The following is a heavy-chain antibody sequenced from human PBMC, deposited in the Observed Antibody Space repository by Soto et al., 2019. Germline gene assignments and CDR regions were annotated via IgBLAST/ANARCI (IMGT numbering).Heavy chain of an antibody. D-gene: IGHD3-10*01. CDR3: AREATMVRGVYSWALYYYYGMDV. Sequence: GASVKVSCKASGYTFTGYYMHWVRQAPGQGLEWMGWINPNSGGTNYAQKFQGRVTVTRDTSISTAYMELSRLRSDDTAVYYCAREATMVRGVYSWALYYYYGMDVWGQGTTVTVSS. V-gene: IGHV1-2*02. CDR2: INPNSGGT. J-gene: IGHJ6*02. CDR1: GYTFTGYY.